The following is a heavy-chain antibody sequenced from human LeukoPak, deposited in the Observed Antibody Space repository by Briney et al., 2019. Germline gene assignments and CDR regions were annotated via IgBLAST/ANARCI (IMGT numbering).Heavy chain of an antibody. CDR2: ISSSGSTI. CDR3: ARDLRKGAFDI. J-gene: IGHJ3*02. V-gene: IGHV3-48*03. Sequence: GGSLRLSCAASGFTFSSYEMIWVRQAPGKGLEWVSYISSSGSTIYYADSVKGRFTISRDNAKNSLYLQMNSLRAEDTAVYYCARDLRKGAFDIWGQGTMVTVSS. CDR1: GFTFSSYE.